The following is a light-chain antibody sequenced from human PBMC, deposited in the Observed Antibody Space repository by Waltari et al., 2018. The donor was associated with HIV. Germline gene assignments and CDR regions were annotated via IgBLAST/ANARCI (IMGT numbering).Light chain of an antibody. V-gene: IGLV1-40*01. J-gene: IGLJ3*02. CDR2: GNT. Sequence: QSALTQPPSVSGAPGTTLTISCTGTNPNTGAGYDVPWHQQLPGTAPKLLISGNTYRPSGVPDRFSGSKSGTSASLTITGLLPEDEADYYCQSYDTGLSGSRVFGGGTKVTVL. CDR3: QSYDTGLSGSRV. CDR1: NPNTGAGYD.